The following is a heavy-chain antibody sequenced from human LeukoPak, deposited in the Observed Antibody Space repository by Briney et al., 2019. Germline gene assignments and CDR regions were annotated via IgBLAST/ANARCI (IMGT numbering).Heavy chain of an antibody. D-gene: IGHD4-17*01. CDR2: IYTSGST. Sequence: SETLSLTCTVSGGSISSYYWSWIRQPAGKGLEWIGRIYTSGSTNYNPSLKSRVTISVDTSKNQFSLKLSSVTAADTAVYYCVRGRGTAVTTGNWFDPWGQGTLVTVSS. V-gene: IGHV4-4*07. CDR1: GGSISSYY. CDR3: VRGRGTAVTTGNWFDP. J-gene: IGHJ5*02.